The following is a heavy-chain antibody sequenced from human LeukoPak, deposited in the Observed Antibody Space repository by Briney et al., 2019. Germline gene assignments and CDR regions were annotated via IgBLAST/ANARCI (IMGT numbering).Heavy chain of an antibody. CDR3: ARTFDFSSGHFDS. CDR1: GDSISNYY. D-gene: IGHD3-3*01. Sequence: SETLSLTCTVSGDSISNYYWSWIRQPPGKGLEWMGYIYHSGSTNYNPSLKSRVTISEDTSKNQFSLKVSSVTAADTAVYYCARTFDFSSGHFDSWGQGTLVTVSS. CDR2: IYHSGST. V-gene: IGHV4-59*01. J-gene: IGHJ4*02.